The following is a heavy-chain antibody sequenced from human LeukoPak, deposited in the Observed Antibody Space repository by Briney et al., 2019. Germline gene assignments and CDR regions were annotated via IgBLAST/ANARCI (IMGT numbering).Heavy chain of an antibody. CDR2: IYYSGST. CDR1: GGSISSYY. J-gene: IGHJ4*02. V-gene: IGHV4-59*01. D-gene: IGHD6-13*01. CDR3: ARDVAAAGIGDFDY. Sequence: SETLSLTCTVSGGSISSYYWSWIRQPPGKGLEWIGYIYYSGSTNYNPSLKSRVTISVDTSKNQFSLKLSSVTAADTAVYYCARDVAAAGIGDFDYWGQGTLATVSS.